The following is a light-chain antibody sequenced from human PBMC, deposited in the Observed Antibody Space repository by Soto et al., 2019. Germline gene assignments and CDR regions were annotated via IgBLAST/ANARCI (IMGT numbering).Light chain of an antibody. CDR2: GNN. Sequence: QSVLTQPPSVSGAPGQRVTISCTGSSSNIGADYNVHWYQQVQGTAPKLLIYGNNNRPSGVPDRFSGSKSGTSASLAITGLQAEDEAVYYCQSFDSSLSASYVFGTGTKVTVI. CDR3: QSFDSSLSASYV. V-gene: IGLV1-40*01. J-gene: IGLJ1*01. CDR1: SSNIGADYN.